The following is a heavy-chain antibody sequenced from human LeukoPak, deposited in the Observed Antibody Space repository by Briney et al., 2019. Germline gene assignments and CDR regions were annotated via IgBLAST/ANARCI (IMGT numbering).Heavy chain of an antibody. Sequence: GGSLRLSCAASGFTFSSYAMSWVRQAPGKGLEWVSAISGSGGSTYYADSVKGRFTISRDNSKNTLYLKMNSLRAEDTAVYYCAEGDDFKIFVYNLDAAFDIWGQGTMVTVSS. CDR3: AEGDDFKIFVYNLDAAFDI. CDR2: ISGSGGST. CDR1: GFTFSSYA. V-gene: IGHV3-23*01. J-gene: IGHJ3*02. D-gene: IGHD5-24*01.